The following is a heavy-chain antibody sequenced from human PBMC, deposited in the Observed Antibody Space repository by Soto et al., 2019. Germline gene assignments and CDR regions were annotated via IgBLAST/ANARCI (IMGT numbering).Heavy chain of an antibody. V-gene: IGHV4-34*01. CDR2: INHSGST. CDR1: GGSFSGYY. J-gene: IGHJ4*02. D-gene: IGHD3-3*01. Sequence: SETLSLTCAVYGGSFSGYYWSWIRQPPGKGLEWIGEINHSGSTNYNPSLKSRVTISVDTSKNQFSLKLSSVTAADTAVYYCARGYDFWSGYDYWGQGTLVTAPQ. CDR3: ARGYDFWSGYDY.